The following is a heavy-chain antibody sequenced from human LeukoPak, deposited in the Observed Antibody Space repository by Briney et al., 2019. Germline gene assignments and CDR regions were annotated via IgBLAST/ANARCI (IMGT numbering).Heavy chain of an antibody. CDR2: IYHSGST. CDR3: ARSPPGVPAAQHFDY. Sequence: PSETLSLTCTVSGGSISSGGYYWSWIRQPPGKGLEWIGYIYHSGSTYYNPSLKSRVTISVDRSKNQFSLKLSSVTAADTAVYYCARSPPGVPAAQHFDYWGQGTLSPSPQ. V-gene: IGHV4-30-2*01. D-gene: IGHD2-2*01. J-gene: IGHJ4*02. CDR1: GGSISSGGYY.